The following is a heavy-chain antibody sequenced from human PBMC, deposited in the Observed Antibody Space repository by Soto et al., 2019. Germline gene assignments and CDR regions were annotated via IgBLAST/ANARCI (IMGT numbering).Heavy chain of an antibody. D-gene: IGHD1-26*01. Sequence: SETLSLTCTVSGGSVSNSYWGWIRQPPGKGLEWVAYVYYSGSTNYNPSLGSRVTISVDKSKNQFSLKMTSVTGADTAVYYCERGRSHEWELLVQYFDYWGQGTLVTVSS. CDR1: GGSVSNSY. CDR3: ERGRSHEWELLVQYFDY. CDR2: VYYSGST. J-gene: IGHJ4*02. V-gene: IGHV4-59*02.